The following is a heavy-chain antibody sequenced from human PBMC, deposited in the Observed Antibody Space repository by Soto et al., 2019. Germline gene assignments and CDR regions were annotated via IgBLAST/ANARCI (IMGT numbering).Heavy chain of an antibody. J-gene: IGHJ4*02. CDR2: ISKSDYT. CDR1: GFAFNNYG. CDR3: ARDDDNDANALDY. Sequence: VQLLESGGGLVRPGGSLRLSCTVSGFAFNNYGISWVRQAPGKGLEWVSSISKSDYTYYSDSVKGRFTISRDNAKNTLDLQMNNLRDEDTAVYYCARDDDNDANALDYWGPGTLVTVSS. V-gene: IGHV3-21*06.